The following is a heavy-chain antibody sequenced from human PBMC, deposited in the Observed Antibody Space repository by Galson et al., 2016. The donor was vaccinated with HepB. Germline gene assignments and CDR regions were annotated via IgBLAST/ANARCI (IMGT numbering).Heavy chain of an antibody. V-gene: IGHV1-3*01. D-gene: IGHD3-9*01. J-gene: IGHJ6*02. CDR2: INAGKGNT. Sequence: SVKVSCKASGYTFTPYGMHWVRQAPGQRLEWMGWINAGKGNTKYSQKFQGRVTITRDTSASTVYMELSSLRSEDTAVYYCAVTYDVLTGSGDYYYYGMDVWGQGTTVTVAS. CDR1: GYTFTPYG. CDR3: AVTYDVLTGSGDYYYYGMDV.